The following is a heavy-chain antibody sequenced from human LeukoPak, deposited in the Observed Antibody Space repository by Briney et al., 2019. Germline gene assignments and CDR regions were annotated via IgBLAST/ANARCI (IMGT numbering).Heavy chain of an antibody. CDR2: ISGSGGST. CDR1: GFTFTSYA. J-gene: IGHJ4*02. V-gene: IGHV3-23*01. D-gene: IGHD3-3*01. CDR3: AKVLSEWSPFDN. Sequence: GGSLRLSCAASGFTFTSYAMSWVRQAPGKGLEWVSAISGSGGSTYYADSVKGRFTISIDNSKNTLYLQMNSLRAEDTAVYYCAKVLSEWSPFDNWGQGTLVTVSS.